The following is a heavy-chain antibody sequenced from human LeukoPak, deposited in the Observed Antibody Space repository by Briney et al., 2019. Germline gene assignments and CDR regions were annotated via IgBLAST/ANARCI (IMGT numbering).Heavy chain of an antibody. Sequence: SVKVSCKASGGTLSSYAISWVRQAPGQGLEWMGGIIPIFGTANYAQKFQGRVTITADKSTSTAYMELSSLRSEDTAVYYCATDCSSTSCYGFWGQGTLVTVSS. J-gene: IGHJ4*02. CDR3: ATDCSSTSCYGF. V-gene: IGHV1-69*06. CDR1: GGTLSSYA. CDR2: IIPIFGTA. D-gene: IGHD2-2*01.